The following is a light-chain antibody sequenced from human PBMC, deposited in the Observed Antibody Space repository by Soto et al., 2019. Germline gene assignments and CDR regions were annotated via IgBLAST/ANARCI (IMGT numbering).Light chain of an antibody. CDR3: LQDDSYPLT. J-gene: IGKJ4*01. V-gene: IGKV1-6*01. CDR2: AAF. CDR1: QGIRND. Sequence: AIQMTQSPSSLSASVGDTVTITCRASQGIRNDLGWYQQKPGKAPKLLIYAAFSLQSGVPSRFSGGGSDTDFTLTIRRLQPEDVATYYCLQDDSYPLTFGGGTKVEIK.